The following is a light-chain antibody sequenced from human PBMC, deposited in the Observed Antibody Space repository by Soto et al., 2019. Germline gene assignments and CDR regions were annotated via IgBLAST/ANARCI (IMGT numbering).Light chain of an antibody. CDR1: QNISSY. V-gene: IGKV3-11*01. CDR2: DVS. J-gene: IGKJ1*01. Sequence: IVLTQSPVTLSLSPGERATLSCRASQNISSYLIWYQQKPGQSPRLLMYDVSNRATGIPVRFSGSGSGTDFTLTISSLEPEDLAVYYCQQRSNWPRTFGQGTKVDIK. CDR3: QQRSNWPRT.